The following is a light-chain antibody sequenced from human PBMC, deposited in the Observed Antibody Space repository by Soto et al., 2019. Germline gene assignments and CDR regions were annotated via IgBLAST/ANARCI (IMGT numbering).Light chain of an antibody. J-gene: IGKJ5*01. CDR1: QSVTNS. V-gene: IGKV3-11*01. CDR3: QQRSNWPPFT. CDR2: DAS. Sequence: ENVLTQSPATMSLSPGERATLSCRASQSVTNSLAWYQQKPGQAPRLLVYDASNRATGIPTRFSGSGSGTDFTLTISSLEPEDFAVYYCQQRSNWPPFTFGQGTRLEIK.